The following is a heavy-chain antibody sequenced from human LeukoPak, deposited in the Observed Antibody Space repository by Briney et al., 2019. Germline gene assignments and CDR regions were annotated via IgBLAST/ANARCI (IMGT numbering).Heavy chain of an antibody. J-gene: IGHJ4*02. CDR1: GFIFDGYA. Sequence: GGSLRLSCAASGFIFDGYAMNWVRQAPGKGLEWVAQVSKDGSATFYADSARGRFTISRDNSKNTLSLQMDNLRVDDTAVYFCATGRVQLDYWGQGALVSVSS. CDR2: VSKDGSAT. V-gene: IGHV3-30*03. D-gene: IGHD3-10*01. CDR3: ATGRVQLDY.